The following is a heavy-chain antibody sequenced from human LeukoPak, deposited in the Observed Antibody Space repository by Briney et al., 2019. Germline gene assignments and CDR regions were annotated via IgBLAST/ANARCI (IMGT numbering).Heavy chain of an antibody. V-gene: IGHV3-43*01. CDR2: ISWDGGST. D-gene: IGHD6-19*01. CDR1: GFTFDDYT. J-gene: IGHJ4*02. Sequence: GGSLRLSCAASGFTFDDYTMHWVRQAPGKGLEWVSLISWDGGSTYYADSVKGRFTISRDNSKNSLYLQMNSLRTEDTALYYCAKDGDSSGWYDFDYWGQGTLVTVSS. CDR3: AKDGDSSGWYDFDY.